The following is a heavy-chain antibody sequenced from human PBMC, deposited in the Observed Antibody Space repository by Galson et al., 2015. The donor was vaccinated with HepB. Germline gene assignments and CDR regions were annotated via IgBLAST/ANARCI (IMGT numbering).Heavy chain of an antibody. D-gene: IGHD3-22*01. CDR1: GFTFSSYW. Sequence: SLRLSCAASGFTFSSYWMSWVRQAPGKGLEWVANIKQDGSEKYYVDSVKGRFTISRDNAKNSLYLQMNSLRAEDTAVYYCARDFGTYYYDSSGRHHWGQGTLVTVSS. CDR2: IKQDGSEK. CDR3: ARDFGTYYYDSSGRHH. J-gene: IGHJ5*02. V-gene: IGHV3-7*03.